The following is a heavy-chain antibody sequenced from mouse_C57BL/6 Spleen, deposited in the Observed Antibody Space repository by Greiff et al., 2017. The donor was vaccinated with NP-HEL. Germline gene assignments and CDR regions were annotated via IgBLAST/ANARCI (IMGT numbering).Heavy chain of an antibody. CDR1: GFTFTDYY. V-gene: IGHV7-3*01. J-gene: IGHJ3*01. CDR3: ARWDGSTGFAY. D-gene: IGHD2-3*01. Sequence: DVMLVESGGGLVQPGGSLSLSCAASGFTFTDYYMSWVRQPPGKALEWLGFIRNKANGYTTEYSASVKGRFTISRDNSQSILYLQMNALRAEDSATYYCARWDGSTGFAYWGQGTLVTVSA. CDR2: IRNKANGYTT.